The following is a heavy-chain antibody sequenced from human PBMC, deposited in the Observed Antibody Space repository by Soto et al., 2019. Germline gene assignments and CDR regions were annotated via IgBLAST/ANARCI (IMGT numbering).Heavy chain of an antibody. CDR1: GGSISSSSYY. V-gene: IGHV4-39*01. Sequence: QLQLQESGPGLVKPSETLSLTCTVSGGSISSSSYYWGWIRQPPGKGLEWIGSIYYSGGTSYTPCPRSRVTISVDTTKIQFSLKLSSVTAAATAVCDCARHAFDIWGQGTMVTVSS. CDR2: IYYSGGT. J-gene: IGHJ3*02. CDR3: ARHAFDI.